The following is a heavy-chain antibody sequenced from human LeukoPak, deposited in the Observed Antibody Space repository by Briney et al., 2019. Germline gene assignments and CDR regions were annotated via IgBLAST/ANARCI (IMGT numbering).Heavy chain of an antibody. CDR3: ARVYLERLTAGYFDH. CDR2: ISYDGRQN. CDR1: GSTSSTYA. Sequence: GSLRLSCAASGSTSSTYAMNWVRQAQGKGREWLAVISYDGRQNYYADSVKGRFTISRDNSKNTLYLQMNSLRDEDSAAYYCARVYLERLTAGYFDHWGQGTWVTVSP. V-gene: IGHV3-30*04. J-gene: IGHJ4*02. D-gene: IGHD2-8*01.